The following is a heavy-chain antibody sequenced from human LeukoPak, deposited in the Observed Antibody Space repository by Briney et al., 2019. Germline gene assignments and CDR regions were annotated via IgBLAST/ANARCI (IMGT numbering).Heavy chain of an antibody. CDR3: VRGYSFGPYGMDV. CDR1: GFTFSSYG. CDR2: ISYNGSKK. D-gene: IGHD2-15*01. J-gene: IGHJ6*02. Sequence: GGSLRLSCAASGFTFSSYGIHWVRQAPGKGLEWVALISYNGSKKYFADAVKGRFTISRDNSKNTLDLQMDSLRSEDTAVYYCVRGYSFGPYGMDVWGQGTTVTVSS. V-gene: IGHV3-30*03.